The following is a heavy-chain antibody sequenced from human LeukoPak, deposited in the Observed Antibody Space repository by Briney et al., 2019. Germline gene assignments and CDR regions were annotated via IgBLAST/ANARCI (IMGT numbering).Heavy chain of an antibody. CDR2: TYYRSKWYN. J-gene: IGHJ4*02. CDR1: GDSFSSNSAT. V-gene: IGHV6-1*01. D-gene: IGHD2-2*01. CDR3: ARASAPKIDY. Sequence: SQTLSLTCVISGDSFSSNSATWNWLRQSPWRGLEWLGRTYYRSKWYNDYALSVKSRIAINPDTSKNQFSLQLNSVTPEDTAVYYCARASAPKIDYWGQGTLVTVSS.